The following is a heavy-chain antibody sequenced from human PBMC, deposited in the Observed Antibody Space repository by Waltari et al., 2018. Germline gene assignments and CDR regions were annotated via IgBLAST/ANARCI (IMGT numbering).Heavy chain of an antibody. CDR1: GGSISSYY. CDR2: IYYSGST. Sequence: QVQLQESGPGLVKPSETLSLTCTVSGGSISSYYWSWLRQPPGKGLEWIGYIYYSGSTNYNPSLKSRVTISVDTSKNQFSLKLSSVTAADTAVYYCARVDGYPTWGYFDLWGRGTLVTVSS. D-gene: IGHD5-12*01. V-gene: IGHV4-59*01. J-gene: IGHJ2*01. CDR3: ARVDGYPTWGYFDL.